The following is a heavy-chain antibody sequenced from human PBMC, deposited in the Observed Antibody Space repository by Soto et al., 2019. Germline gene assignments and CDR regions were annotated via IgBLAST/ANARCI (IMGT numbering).Heavy chain of an antibody. D-gene: IGHD2-2*01. CDR1: GYIFTNYY. V-gene: IGHV1-46*01. J-gene: IGHJ4*02. Sequence: QVQLVQSGAEVKNPGASVKLSCKASGYIFTNYYIHWVRQAPGQGLEWMAIINPNGGSTNYAQEFQGRVTLARDTFTNTVYMELSSLRSEDTAIYYCARDRTPGDYWGQGTLVTVSS. CDR3: ARDRTPGDY. CDR2: INPNGGST.